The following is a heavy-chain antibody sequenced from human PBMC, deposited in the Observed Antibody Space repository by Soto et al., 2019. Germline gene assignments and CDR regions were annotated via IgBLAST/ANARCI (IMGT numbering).Heavy chain of an antibody. J-gene: IGHJ4*02. D-gene: IGHD3-3*01. Sequence: QVFLVESGGGVVQPGGSLRLSCAASGFTFSASVMHWVRQAPGKGLEWMAILSYGAKNKYYADSVKGRFTISRDISESTLYLQMDSLRTEDTAVYYCVREEFEDGRGHFTNWGQGTLVSVSS. V-gene: IGHV3-30*03. CDR1: GFTFSASV. CDR2: LSYGAKNK. CDR3: VREEFEDGRGHFTN.